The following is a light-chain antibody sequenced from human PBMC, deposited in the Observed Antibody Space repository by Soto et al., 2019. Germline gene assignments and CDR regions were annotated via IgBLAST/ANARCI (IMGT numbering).Light chain of an antibody. CDR1: SSDVGGYNY. Sequence: QSALTQPRSVSGSPGQSVTISCTGTSSDVGGYNYVSWYQQHPGKAPKLMIYXVXKXXXXXXXXXXGSKSGNTASLTISGXXXXXXXXXYCCSYAGSYTYVFGTGTKVTVL. V-gene: IGLV2-11*01. J-gene: IGLJ1*01. CDR2: XVX. CDR3: CSYAGSYTYV.